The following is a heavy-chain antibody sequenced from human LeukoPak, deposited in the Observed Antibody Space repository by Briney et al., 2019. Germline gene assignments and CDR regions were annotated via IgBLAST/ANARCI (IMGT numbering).Heavy chain of an antibody. CDR2: INAGNGNT. D-gene: IGHD3-10*01. V-gene: IGHV1-3*01. J-gene: IGHJ4*02. CDR3: ARDRGVTMARGVIDSFDY. CDR1: GYTFTNYA. Sequence: ASVKVSCKASGYTFTNYAMHWVRQAPGQRLEWMGWINAGNGNTKYSQKFQGRVTITRDTSASTAYMKLSSLRSEDTAVYYCARDRGVTMARGVIDSFDYWGQGTLVTVSS.